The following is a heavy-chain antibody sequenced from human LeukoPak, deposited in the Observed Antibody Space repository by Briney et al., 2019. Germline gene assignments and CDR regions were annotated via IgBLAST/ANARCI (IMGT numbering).Heavy chain of an antibody. V-gene: IGHV1-2*02. D-gene: IGHD3-3*01. CDR3: ARDIKYDFWSGYVDNCFDP. CDR1: GYTFTGYY. CDR2: INPNSGGT. J-gene: IGHJ5*02. Sequence: ASVKVSCKASGYTFTGYYMHWVRQAPGQGLEWMGWINPNSGGTNYAQKFQGRVTMTRDTSISTAYMELSRLRSDDTAVYYCARDIKYDFWSGYVDNCFDPWGQGTLVTVSS.